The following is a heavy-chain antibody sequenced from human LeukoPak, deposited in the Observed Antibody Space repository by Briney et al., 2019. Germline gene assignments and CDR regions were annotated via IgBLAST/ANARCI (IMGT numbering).Heavy chain of an antibody. Sequence: SGTLSLTRAVYGGSFSGYYWSWIRQPPGKGLEWIGEINHSGSTNYNPSLKSRVTISVDTSKNQFSLKLSSVTAADTAVYYCASSLYYDSSGTNFDYWGQGTLVTVSS. V-gene: IGHV4-34*01. D-gene: IGHD3-22*01. CDR3: ASSLYYDSSGTNFDY. J-gene: IGHJ4*02. CDR1: GGSFSGYY. CDR2: INHSGST.